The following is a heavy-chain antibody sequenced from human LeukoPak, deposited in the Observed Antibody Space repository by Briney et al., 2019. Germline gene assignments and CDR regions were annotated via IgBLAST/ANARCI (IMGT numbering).Heavy chain of an antibody. D-gene: IGHD1-1*01. V-gene: IGHV3-48*03. CDR1: GFTFSSYE. Sequence: GGSLRLSCAASGFTFSSYEMNWVRNAPGKGLEWVSYISSSGSSIYYADSVKGRFTISRDNAKNSLYLQMNSLRADDTAVYYCARVLAGTTGWFDPWGQGTLVTVSS. J-gene: IGHJ5*02. CDR2: ISSSGSSI. CDR3: ARVLAGTTGWFDP.